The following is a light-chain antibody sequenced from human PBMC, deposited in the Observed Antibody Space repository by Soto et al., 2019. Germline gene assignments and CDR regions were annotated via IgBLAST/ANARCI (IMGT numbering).Light chain of an antibody. CDR1: QSVSSSY. J-gene: IGKJ5*01. V-gene: IGKV3-20*01. CDR3: QHYGSSPPIT. CDR2: GAS. Sequence: EIVLTQSPGTLTLSPGERATLSCRASQSVSSSYLAWYQQKPGQAPRLLIYGASTRATGIPDRFTGSGSGTDFSLTITRLEPEDFAVYYCQHYGSSPPITFGQGTRLE.